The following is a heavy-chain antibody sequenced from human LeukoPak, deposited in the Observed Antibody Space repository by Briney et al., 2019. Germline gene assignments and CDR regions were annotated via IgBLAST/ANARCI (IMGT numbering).Heavy chain of an antibody. V-gene: IGHV3-48*04. J-gene: IGHJ4*02. D-gene: IGHD3-9*01. CDR1: GFTFSSYS. CDR3: ARDIRYFDGD. Sequence: PGGSLRLSCAASGFTFSSYSTNWVRQAPGKGLEWVSYISSSGSTIYYADSVKGRFTISRDNAKNSLYLQMNSLRAEDTAVYYCARDIRYFDGDWGQETLVTVSS. CDR2: ISSSGSTI.